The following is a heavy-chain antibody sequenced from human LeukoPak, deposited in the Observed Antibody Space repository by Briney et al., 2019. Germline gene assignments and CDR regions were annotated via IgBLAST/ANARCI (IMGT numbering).Heavy chain of an antibody. CDR1: GGTFSSYA. D-gene: IGHD6-13*01. CDR3: AKMEGPRVAAAYEFDP. Sequence: ASVKVSCKASGGTFSSYAISWVRQAPGQGLEWMGGIIPIFGTANYAQKFQGRVTITTDESTSTAYMELSSLRSEDTAVYYCAKMEGPRVAAAYEFDPWGQGTLVTVSS. J-gene: IGHJ5*02. V-gene: IGHV1-69*05. CDR2: IIPIFGTA.